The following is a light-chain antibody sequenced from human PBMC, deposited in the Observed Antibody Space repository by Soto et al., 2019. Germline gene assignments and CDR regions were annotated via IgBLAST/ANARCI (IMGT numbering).Light chain of an antibody. J-gene: IGLJ2*01. CDR1: TGAVTSGNY. Sequence: QTVVTQEPSLTVSPGGTVTLTCGSSTGAVTSGNYPSWFQQKPGEAPKTLIYTTNDKHSWTPARFSGSLLGGKAALTLSGVQPEDEADYYCALYYGGAQLVFGGGTKLTVL. CDR2: TTN. CDR3: ALYYGGAQLV. V-gene: IGLV7-43*01.